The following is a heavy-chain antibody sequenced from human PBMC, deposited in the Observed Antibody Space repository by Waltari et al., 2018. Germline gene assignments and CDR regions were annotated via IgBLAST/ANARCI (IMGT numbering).Heavy chain of an antibody. J-gene: IGHJ4*02. CDR2: ISGCGGST. Sequence: EVQLLESGGGLVQPGGSLRLSCAASGFTFSSYAMSWVRQAPGKGLEWVSAISGCGGSTYYADSVKGRFTISRDNSKNTLYLQMNSLRAEDTAVYYCAKDYIVVVVAATGLIDYWGQGTLVTVSS. CDR3: AKDYIVVVVAATGLIDY. D-gene: IGHD2-15*01. V-gene: IGHV3-23*01. CDR1: GFTFSSYA.